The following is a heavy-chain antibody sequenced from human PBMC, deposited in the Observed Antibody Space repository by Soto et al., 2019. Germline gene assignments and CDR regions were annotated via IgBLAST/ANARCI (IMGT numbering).Heavy chain of an antibody. CDR3: ARTEYSSSWYYYYGMDV. CDR2: IYYSGST. D-gene: IGHD6-13*01. V-gene: IGHV4-61*01. CDR1: GGSVSSGSYY. Sequence: SETLSLTCTVSGGSVSSGSYYWSWIRQPPGKGLEWIGYIYYSGSTNYNPSLKSRVTISVDTSKNQFSLKLSSVTAADTAVYYCARTEYSSSWYYYYGMDVWGQGTTVTVSS. J-gene: IGHJ6*02.